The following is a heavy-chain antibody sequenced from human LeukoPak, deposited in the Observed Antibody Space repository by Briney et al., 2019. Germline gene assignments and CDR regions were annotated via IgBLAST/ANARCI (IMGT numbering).Heavy chain of an antibody. J-gene: IGHJ4*02. Sequence: PSETLSLTSAVYGGSFSGYYWSWIRQPPGKGLEWIGEINHSGSTNYNPSLKSRVTISVDTSKNQFSLKLSSVTAADTAVYYCARRRGSGSYNFDYWGQGTLVTVSS. CDR1: GGSFSGYY. CDR2: INHSGST. D-gene: IGHD1-26*01. V-gene: IGHV4-34*01. CDR3: ARRRGSGSYNFDY.